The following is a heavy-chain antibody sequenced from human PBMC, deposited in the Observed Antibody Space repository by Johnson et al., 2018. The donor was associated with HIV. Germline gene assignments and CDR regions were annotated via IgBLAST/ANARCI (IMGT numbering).Heavy chain of an antibody. CDR1: GFTFSSYG. D-gene: IGHD2-2*03. CDR3: AKDGFGWADAFDS. V-gene: IGHV3-33*03. Sequence: QVQLVESGGGVVQPGRSLRLSCAASGFTFSSYGMHWVRQVPGKGLDWVAVIWYDGSNKYYTESLRGRFTIARDNSNNTLYLQMNTLITEDTAVYYCAKDGFGWADAFDSWGHGTMVTVSS. CDR2: IWYDGSNK. J-gene: IGHJ3*02.